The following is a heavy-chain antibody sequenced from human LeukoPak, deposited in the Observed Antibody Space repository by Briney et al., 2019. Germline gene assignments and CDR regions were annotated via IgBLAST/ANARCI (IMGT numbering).Heavy chain of an antibody. CDR2: TSGSI. D-gene: IGHD3/OR15-3a*01. J-gene: IGHJ6*03. Sequence: PSETLSLTCAVSGASISSHYWSSIRQPPGKGLEWIGYTSGSISDNPSLKSRVAVSVDPSQNQVSLSLTSVTAADTAVYYCARVLAIFGLDTTDFYMDVWGKGTTVTVSS. V-gene: IGHV4-59*11. CDR3: ARVLAIFGLDTTDFYMDV. CDR1: GASISSHY.